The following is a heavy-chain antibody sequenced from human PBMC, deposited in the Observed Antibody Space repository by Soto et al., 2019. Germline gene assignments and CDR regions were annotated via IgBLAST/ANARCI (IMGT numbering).Heavy chain of an antibody. D-gene: IGHD6-13*01. CDR2: ISGSGGST. Sequence: PGGSLRLSCAASGFTFSSYAMSWVRQAPGKGLEWVSAISGSGGSTYYADSVKGRFTISRDNSKNTLYLQMNSLRAEDTAVYYCAKDEHPDIAAAGTLIDYWGQGTLVTVSS. V-gene: IGHV3-23*01. CDR3: AKDEHPDIAAAGTLIDY. CDR1: GFTFSSYA. J-gene: IGHJ4*02.